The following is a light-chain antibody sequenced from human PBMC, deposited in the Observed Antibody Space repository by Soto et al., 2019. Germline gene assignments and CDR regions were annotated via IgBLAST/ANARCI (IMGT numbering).Light chain of an antibody. V-gene: IGKV1-5*03. CDR3: QQYNSYSYT. CDR2: KAS. J-gene: IGKJ2*01. CDR1: QSISSW. Sequence: DIQMTPSPSTLASSVGDRVTITCRASQSISSWLAWYQQKPGKAPKLLIYKASSLESGVPSRFSGSGSWTEFTLSSSRLQRDDFATYYRQQYNSYSYTFGQGTKREIK.